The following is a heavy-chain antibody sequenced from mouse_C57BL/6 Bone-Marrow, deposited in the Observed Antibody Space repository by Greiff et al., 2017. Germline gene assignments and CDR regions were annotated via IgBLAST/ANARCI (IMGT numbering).Heavy chain of an antibody. CDR1: GFSLSTFGMG. CDR3: ARMDYYGSSYGFAY. J-gene: IGHJ3*01. Sequence: QVTLKVCGPGILQPSQTLSLTCSFSGFSLSTFGMGVGWIRQPSGKGLEWLAHIWWDDDKYYNPALKSRPTNSKDTSKNQVFLKIANVDTADTATYYCARMDYYGSSYGFAYWGQGTLVTVSA. CDR2: IWWDDDK. V-gene: IGHV8-8*01. D-gene: IGHD1-1*01.